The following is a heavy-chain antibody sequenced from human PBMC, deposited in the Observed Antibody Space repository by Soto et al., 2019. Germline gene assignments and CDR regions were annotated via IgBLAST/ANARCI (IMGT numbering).Heavy chain of an antibody. CDR1: GSTFTSYA. V-gene: IGHV1-3*01. J-gene: IGHJ4*01. Sequence: QVQLVQSGAEVKKPGASVKVSCKASGSTFTSYAMHWVRQAPGQRLEWMGWINAGNGNTKYSQKFQGRVTITRDTSDSKDEIELRRLISGNTAAYYCATNGIAVGEGAYSGHGSLVSVSS. CDR2: INAGNGNT. D-gene: IGHD6-19*01. CDR3: ATNGIAVGEGAY.